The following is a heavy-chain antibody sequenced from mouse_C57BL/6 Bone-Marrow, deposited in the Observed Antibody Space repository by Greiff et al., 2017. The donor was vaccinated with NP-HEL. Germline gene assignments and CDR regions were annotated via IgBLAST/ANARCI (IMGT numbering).Heavy chain of an antibody. J-gene: IGHJ3*01. CDR1: GYTFTSYG. Sequence: VQLQQSGAELARPGASVKLSCKASGYTFTSYGISWVKQRTGQGLEWIGEIYPRSGNTYYNEKFKGKATLTADKSSSTAYMELRSLTSEDSAVYFCTTRPAWFAYWGQGTLVTVSA. V-gene: IGHV1-81*01. CDR3: TTRPAWFAY. CDR2: IYPRSGNT.